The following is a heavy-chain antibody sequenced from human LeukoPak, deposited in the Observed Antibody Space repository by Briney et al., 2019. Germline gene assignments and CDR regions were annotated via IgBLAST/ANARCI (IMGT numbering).Heavy chain of an antibody. CDR1: GGSFSGYY. CDR3: ARDSALAQAVMFDY. V-gene: IGHV4-38-2*02. Sequence: PSETLSLTCAVYGGSFSGYYWGWIRQPPGKGLEWTGSIDHSGSTYYNPSLKSRITISVDTSKNQFSLKLISVTAADTAVYYCARDSALAQAVMFDYWGQGTLVTVSS. CDR2: IDHSGST. D-gene: IGHD6-19*01. J-gene: IGHJ4*02.